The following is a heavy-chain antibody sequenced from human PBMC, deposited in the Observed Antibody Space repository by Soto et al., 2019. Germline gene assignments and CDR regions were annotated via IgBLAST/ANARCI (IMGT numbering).Heavy chain of an antibody. CDR3: TTDLTYYYGSGSPWRDAFDI. V-gene: IGHV3-15*01. J-gene: IGHJ3*02. D-gene: IGHD3-10*01. Sequence: GGSLRLSCAASGFTFSNAWMSWVRQAPGKGLEWVGRIKSKTDGGTTDYAAPVKGRFTISRDDSKNTLYLQMNSLKTEDTAVYYCTTDLTYYYGSGSPWRDAFDIWGQGTMVTVSS. CDR2: IKSKTDGGTT. CDR1: GFTFSNAW.